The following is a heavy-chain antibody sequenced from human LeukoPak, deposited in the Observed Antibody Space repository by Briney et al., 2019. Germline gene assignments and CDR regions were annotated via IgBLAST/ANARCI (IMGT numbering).Heavy chain of an antibody. V-gene: IGHV4-34*01. CDR3: ARNLEIETTFHYFDYYMDV. D-gene: IGHD5-24*01. CDR2: INHSGST. CDR1: GGSFSGYY. Sequence: KPSETLSLTCAVYGGSFSGYYWSWIRQPPGKGLEWIGEINHSGSTNYNPSLKSRVTISVDTSKNQFSLKLSSVTAADTAVYYCARNLEIETTFHYFDYYMDVWGKGTTVIVSS. J-gene: IGHJ6*03.